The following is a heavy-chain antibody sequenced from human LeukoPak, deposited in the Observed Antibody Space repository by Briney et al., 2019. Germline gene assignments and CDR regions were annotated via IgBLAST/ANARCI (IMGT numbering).Heavy chain of an antibody. CDR1: GGSISSYY. V-gene: IGHV4-4*07. D-gene: IGHD1-7*01. CDR3: AREPNNRSTGTT. CDR2: IYTSGST. Sequence: SETLSLTCTVSGGSISSYYWSWIRQPAGKGLEWIGRIYTSGSTNYNPSLKSRVTISVDTSKNQFSLKLSSVTAADTAVYYCAREPNNRSTGTTWGQGTLVTVSS. J-gene: IGHJ4*02.